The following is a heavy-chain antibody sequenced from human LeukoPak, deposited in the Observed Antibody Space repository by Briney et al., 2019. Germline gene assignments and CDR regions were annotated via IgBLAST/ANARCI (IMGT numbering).Heavy chain of an antibody. CDR2: ISGNGGST. CDR1: GCTFSSYA. V-gene: IGHV3-23*01. D-gene: IGHD3-10*01. Sequence: GGSLRLSCAVSGCTFSSYAMSWVRQAPGKGLEWVSVISGNGGSTYYADSVKGRFTISRDNSKNTLYLQVNSLRAEDTAVYYCAKWPMVRGVIPGTDYWGQGTLVTVSS. CDR3: AKWPMVRGVIPGTDY. J-gene: IGHJ4*02.